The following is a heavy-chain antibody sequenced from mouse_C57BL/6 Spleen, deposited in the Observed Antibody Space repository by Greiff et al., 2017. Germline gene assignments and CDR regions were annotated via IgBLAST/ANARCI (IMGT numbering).Heavy chain of an antibody. D-gene: IGHD3-2*02. CDR2: IYPGDGDT. J-gene: IGHJ3*01. V-gene: IGHV1-82*01. Sequence: VQLVESGAELVRPGSSVKLSCKASGYTFTSYWMDWVKQRPGKGLEWIGRIYPGDGDTNYNGKFKGKATLTADKSSSTAYMQLSSLTSEDSAVYFCARGTAQAWFAYWGQGTLVTVSA. CDR3: ARGTAQAWFAY. CDR1: GYTFTSYW.